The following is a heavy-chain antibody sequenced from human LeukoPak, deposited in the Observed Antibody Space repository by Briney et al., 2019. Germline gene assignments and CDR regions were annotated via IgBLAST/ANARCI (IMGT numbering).Heavy chain of an antibody. CDR2: VSGSGGST. CDR3: AKGPDSIGRPRGGFDY. Sequence: GGSLRLSCAASGFTFSSYAMSWVRQAPGKGLELVSAVSGSGGSTYYPASVKGRFTISRDNSKNTVSLQMNSLRAEDTAVYYCAKGPDSIGRPRGGFDYWGQGTLVTVSS. J-gene: IGHJ4*02. V-gene: IGHV3-23*01. D-gene: IGHD3-22*01. CDR1: GFTFSSYA.